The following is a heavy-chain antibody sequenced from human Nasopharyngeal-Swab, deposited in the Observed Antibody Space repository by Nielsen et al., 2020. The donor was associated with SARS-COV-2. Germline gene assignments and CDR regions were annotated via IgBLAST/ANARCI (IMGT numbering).Heavy chain of an antibody. CDR2: IYYSGST. D-gene: IGHD4-11*01. V-gene: IGHV4-31*03. Sequence: LRLSCTVSGGSISSGGYYWSWIRQHPGKGLEWIGYIYYSGSTYYNPSLKSRVTISVDTSKNQFSLKLSSVTAADTAVYYCAKEPTVTTLREWFDPWGQGTLVTVFS. CDR3: AKEPTVTTLREWFDP. J-gene: IGHJ5*02. CDR1: GGSISSGGYY.